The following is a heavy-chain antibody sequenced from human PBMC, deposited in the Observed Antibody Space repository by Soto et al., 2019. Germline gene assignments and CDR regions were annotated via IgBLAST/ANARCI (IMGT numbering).Heavy chain of an antibody. Sequence: QVQLVQSGAEVKKPGSSVKVSCKASGGTFSSYAISWVRQAPGQGLEWMGGIIPIFGTANYAQKFQGRVTITADESTSTAYMKQSSLRSEDTAVYYCARPAGDSYDWPYFDYWGQGTLVTVSS. CDR1: GGTFSSYA. D-gene: IGHD2-21*02. V-gene: IGHV1-69*12. J-gene: IGHJ4*02. CDR3: ARPAGDSYDWPYFDY. CDR2: IIPIFGTA.